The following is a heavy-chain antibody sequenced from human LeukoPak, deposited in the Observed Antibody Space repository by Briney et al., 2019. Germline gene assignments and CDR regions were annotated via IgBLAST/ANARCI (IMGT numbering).Heavy chain of an antibody. CDR1: EFSVGSNY. D-gene: IGHD5-12*01. J-gene: IGHJ4*02. V-gene: IGHV3-66*01. CDR2: IYSGGST. CDR3: ARGLRGYHNT. Sequence: GSPLLSCAASEFSVGSNYMTWVRQAPGKGLEWVSLIYSGGSTYYADSVKGRFTISRDNSKNTLYLQMNSLRAEDTAVYYCARGLRGYHNTGGQGTLVTVSS.